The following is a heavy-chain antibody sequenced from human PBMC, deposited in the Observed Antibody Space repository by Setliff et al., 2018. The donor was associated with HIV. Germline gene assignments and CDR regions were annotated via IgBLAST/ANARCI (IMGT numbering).Heavy chain of an antibody. D-gene: IGHD3-10*01. V-gene: IGHV4-59*08. CDR2: IYYSGST. CDR1: GASIRGHY. CDR3: ARQITMVRGVYQPYYYYYMDV. Sequence: SETLSLTCSVSGASIRGHYWSWIRQPPGKGLEWIGYIYYSGSTNYNPSLKSRVTISVDTSKNQFSLKLSSVTAADTAVYYCARQITMVRGVYQPYYYYYMDVWGKGTTVTVSS. J-gene: IGHJ6*03.